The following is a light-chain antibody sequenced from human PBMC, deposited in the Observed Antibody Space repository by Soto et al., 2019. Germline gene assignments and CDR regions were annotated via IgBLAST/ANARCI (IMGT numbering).Light chain of an antibody. CDR2: GAS. V-gene: IGKV3-20*01. CDR1: QSVSNNY. Sequence: EIVLTQSPGTLSLSPGERATLSCRASQSVSNNYLAWYQQKPGQAPRLLIYGASNRATGIPDRFSGSGSGTYITLTISRLETEDFAVYYYQQYGSSGTFGQGTKVEIK. CDR3: QQYGSSGT. J-gene: IGKJ1*01.